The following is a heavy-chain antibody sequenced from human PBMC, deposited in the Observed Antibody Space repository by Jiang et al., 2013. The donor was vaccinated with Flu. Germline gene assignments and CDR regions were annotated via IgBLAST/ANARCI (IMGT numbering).Heavy chain of an antibody. J-gene: IGHJ4*02. Sequence: LLKPSETLSLTCAVSGFSINSGYYWGWIRQSPGKGLEWIGSMYHSGSTYYNPSLKSRLTISVDTSENQFSLKLSSVTAADTAVYYCARVLYYSGSGSYYFDSWGQGTLVTVSS. CDR3: ARVLYYSGSGSYYFDS. CDR2: MYHSGST. CDR1: GFSINSGYY. D-gene: IGHD3-10*01. V-gene: IGHV4-38-2*01.